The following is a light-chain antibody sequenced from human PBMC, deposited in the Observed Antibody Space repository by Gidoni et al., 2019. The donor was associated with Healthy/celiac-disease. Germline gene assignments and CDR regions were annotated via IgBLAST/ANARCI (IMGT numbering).Light chain of an antibody. V-gene: IGLV3-1*01. CDR1: KLGDKY. Sequence: SYELTQPPSVYVSPGQTASITCSGDKLGDKYACWYPQKPGQSPVLVIYQDSKRPSGIPERFSGSNSGNTATLTISGTQAMDEADYYCQAWDSSTAVFGGGTKLTVL. J-gene: IGLJ2*01. CDR3: QAWDSSTAV. CDR2: QDS.